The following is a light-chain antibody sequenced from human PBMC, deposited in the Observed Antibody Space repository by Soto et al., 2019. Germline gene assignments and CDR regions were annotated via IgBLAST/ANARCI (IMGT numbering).Light chain of an antibody. J-gene: IGKJ4*01. CDR1: QGISSY. V-gene: IGKV1-9*01. CDR3: QQLNSYPLT. Sequence: IQLTXSXSXLXXSXXXRXXITXRASQGISSYLAWYQQKPGKAPKLLIYAASTLQSGVPSRFSGSGSGTDFTLTISSLQPEDFATYYCQQLNSYPLTSGGGTKVDIK. CDR2: AAS.